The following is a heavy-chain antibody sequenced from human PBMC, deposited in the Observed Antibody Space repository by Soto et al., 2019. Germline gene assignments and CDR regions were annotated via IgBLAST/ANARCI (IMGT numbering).Heavy chain of an antibody. CDR3: ARLGAPTRRQLVPLDYYYYGMDV. Sequence: GGSLRLSCAASGFTVSSNYMSWVRQAPGKGLEWVSVIYSGGSTYYADSVKGRFTISRDNSKNTLYLQMNSLRAEDTAVYYCARLGAPTRRQLVPLDYYYYGMDVWGQGTTVTVSS. J-gene: IGHJ6*02. V-gene: IGHV3-66*01. CDR1: GFTVSSNY. D-gene: IGHD6-6*01. CDR2: IYSGGST.